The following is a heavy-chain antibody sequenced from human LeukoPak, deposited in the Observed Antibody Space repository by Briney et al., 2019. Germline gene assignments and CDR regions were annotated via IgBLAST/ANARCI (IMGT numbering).Heavy chain of an antibody. Sequence: PSETLSLTCTVSGGSISSYYWSWIRQPPGKGLECIGYIYNSGSTNYNPSLKSRVSISVDTSKNQFSLKLSSVTAADTAVYYCARSAIDAFDIWGQGTMVTVSS. V-gene: IGHV4-59*08. CDR3: ARSAIDAFDI. CDR2: IYNSGST. D-gene: IGHD6-25*01. CDR1: GGSISSYY. J-gene: IGHJ3*02.